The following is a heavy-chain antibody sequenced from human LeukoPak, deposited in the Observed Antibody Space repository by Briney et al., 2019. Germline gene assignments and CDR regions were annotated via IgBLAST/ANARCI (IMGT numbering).Heavy chain of an antibody. V-gene: IGHV4-59*08. CDR2: IYYSGST. CDR3: VKSGGYGLIDY. D-gene: IGHD1-26*01. CDR1: GGSISSYY. Sequence: PSETLSLTCTVSGGSISSYYWSWIRQPPGKGLEWIGYIYYSGSTNYNASLQSRVTISIDMSKNQFSLRLNSVTAADTAMYYCVKSGGYGLIDYWGQGTLVTVSS. J-gene: IGHJ4*02.